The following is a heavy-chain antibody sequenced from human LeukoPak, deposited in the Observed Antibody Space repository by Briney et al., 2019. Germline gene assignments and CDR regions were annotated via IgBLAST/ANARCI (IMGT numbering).Heavy chain of an antibody. V-gene: IGHV2-70*04. CDR1: GFSLSTSGMR. CDR3: ARNAAVAAFDY. Sequence: SGPTLVNPTQTLTLTCTFSGFSLSTSGMRVSWIRQPPGKALEWLSRIYWDDDKFYITSLKTRLTISKGTSKNQVVLTMTNMDPVDTATYYCARNAAVAAFDYWGQGTLVTVSS. CDR2: IYWDDDK. J-gene: IGHJ4*02. D-gene: IGHD6-19*01.